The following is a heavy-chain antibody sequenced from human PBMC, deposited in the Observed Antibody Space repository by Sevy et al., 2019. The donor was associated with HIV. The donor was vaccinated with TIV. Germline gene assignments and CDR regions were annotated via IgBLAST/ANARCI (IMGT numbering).Heavy chain of an antibody. CDR3: ARGRGEQWLVTRGFDP. V-gene: IGHV3-53*01. D-gene: IGHD6-19*01. CDR2: IYSDGNT. J-gene: IGHJ5*02. CDR1: GFVVGSNY. Sequence: GGSLRLSCAASGFVVGSNYMSWVRQAPGKGLEWVSVIYSDGNTYYADSVKGRFTIYRDNSMNTLYLQMNSLRVEDTAIYYCARGRGEQWLVTRGFDPWGQGTLVTVSS.